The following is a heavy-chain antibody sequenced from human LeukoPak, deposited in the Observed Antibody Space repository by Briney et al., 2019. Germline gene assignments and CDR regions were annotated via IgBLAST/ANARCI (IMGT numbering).Heavy chain of an antibody. CDR3: ARDGLMAFDY. Sequence: GGSLRLSCAASGFTFSSYSVNWVRQAPGKGLEWVSSISSSSSYIYYADSVKGRSTISRDNAKNSLYLQMNSLRAEDTAVYYCARDGLMAFDYWGQGTLVTVSS. CDR1: GFTFSSYS. D-gene: IGHD3-16*01. J-gene: IGHJ4*02. V-gene: IGHV3-21*01. CDR2: ISSSSSYI.